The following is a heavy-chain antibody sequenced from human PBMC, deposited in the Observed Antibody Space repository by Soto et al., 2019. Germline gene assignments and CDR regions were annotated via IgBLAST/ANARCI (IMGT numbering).Heavy chain of an antibody. CDR2: ISGSGGST. CDR1: GFTFSSYA. J-gene: IGHJ6*02. D-gene: IGHD2-21*01. V-gene: IGHV3-23*01. Sequence: PGGSLRLSCAASGFTFSSYAMSWVRQAPGKGLEWVSAISGSGGSTYYADSVKGRFTISRDNSKNTLYLQMNSLRAEDTAVYYCANGLRSQDYYGMDVWGQGTTVTVSS. CDR3: ANGLRSQDYYGMDV.